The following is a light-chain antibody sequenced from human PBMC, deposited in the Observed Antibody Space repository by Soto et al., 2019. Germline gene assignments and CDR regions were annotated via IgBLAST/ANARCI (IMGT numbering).Light chain of an antibody. CDR1: QGISSY. J-gene: IGKJ3*01. CDR3: QQYYSDPHT. CDR2: AAS. Sequence: AIRMTQSPSSLSASTGDRVTITCRASQGISSYLAWYQQKPGKAPKLLIYAASTLQSGVPSRFSGSGSGTDFTLTISCLQSEDFATYYCQQYYSDPHTFGPGTKGDIK. V-gene: IGKV1-8*01.